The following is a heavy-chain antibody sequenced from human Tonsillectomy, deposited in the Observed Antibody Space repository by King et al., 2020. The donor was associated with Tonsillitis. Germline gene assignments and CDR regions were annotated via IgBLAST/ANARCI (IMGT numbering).Heavy chain of an antibody. CDR2: ISGGGGTT. D-gene: IGHD3-3*01. J-gene: IGHJ4*02. CDR1: GFTFSNSA. CDR3: AKDDGFWRENYPPPDLDY. V-gene: IGHV3-23*04. Sequence: VQLVESGGDLLQPGGPLRLSCAASGFTFSNSAMSWVRQAPGKGLEWVSTISGGGGTTFYADSVKGRFTISRDNSRNTLFLQMNNLRVDDTAIYYCAKDDGFWRENYPPPDLDYWGQGTLVTVSS.